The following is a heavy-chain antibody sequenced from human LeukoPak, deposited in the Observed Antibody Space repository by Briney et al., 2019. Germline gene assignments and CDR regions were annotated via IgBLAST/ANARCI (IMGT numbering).Heavy chain of an antibody. J-gene: IGHJ4*02. CDR3: ATGGLDYYDSSGPNFDY. V-gene: IGHV1-24*01. CDR2: FDPEDGET. Sequence: ASVKVSCKASGYTFTGYYMHWVRQAPGQGLEWMGGFDPEDGETIYAQKFQGRVTMTEDTSTDTAYMELSSLRSEDTTVYYCATGGLDYYDSSGPNFDYWGQGTLVTVSS. D-gene: IGHD3-22*01. CDR1: GYTFTGYY.